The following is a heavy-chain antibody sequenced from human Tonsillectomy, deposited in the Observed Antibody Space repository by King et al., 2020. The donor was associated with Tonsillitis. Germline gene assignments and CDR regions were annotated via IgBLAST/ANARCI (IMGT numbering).Heavy chain of an antibody. Sequence: VQLVESGGGLVQPGGSLRLSCAASGFTFTTYWMSWVRQAPGKGLEWVANIKQDGVEKFYVESVKGRFTISRDNAMNSLYLQMNSLGAEDTAVYYCARDRDADGYKVNAFDIWGQGTMVTVSS. V-gene: IGHV3-7*03. CDR3: ARDRDADGYKVNAFDI. CDR2: IKQDGVEK. J-gene: IGHJ3*02. D-gene: IGHD5-24*01. CDR1: GFTFTTYW.